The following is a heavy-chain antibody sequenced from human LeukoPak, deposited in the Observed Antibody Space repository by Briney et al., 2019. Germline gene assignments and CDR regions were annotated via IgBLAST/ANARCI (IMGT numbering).Heavy chain of an antibody. J-gene: IGHJ4*02. CDR2: ISYDGSNK. Sequence: GGSLSLSCAASGFTFSSYGMHWVRQAPGKGLEWVAVISYDGSNKYYADSVKGRFTISRDNSKNTLYLQMNSLRAEDTAVYYCAKDRAVVALQGYFDYWGQGTLVTVSS. CDR1: GFTFSSYG. CDR3: AKDRAVVALQGYFDY. V-gene: IGHV3-30*18. D-gene: IGHD2-15*01.